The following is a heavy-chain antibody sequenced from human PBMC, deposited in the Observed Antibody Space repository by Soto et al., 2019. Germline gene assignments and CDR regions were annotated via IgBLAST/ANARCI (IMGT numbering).Heavy chain of an antibody. CDR2: ISGSGGST. Sequence: EVQLLESGGGLAQPGGSLRLSCAASGFTFSSYAMSWVRQAPGKGLEWVSAISGSGGSTYYADSVKGRFTISRDNSKNTLYLQMNSLRAEDTAVYYCAKSPEWLGHAGWFDPWGQGTLVTVSS. CDR3: AKSPEWLGHAGWFDP. CDR1: GFTFSSYA. V-gene: IGHV3-23*01. J-gene: IGHJ5*02. D-gene: IGHD6-19*01.